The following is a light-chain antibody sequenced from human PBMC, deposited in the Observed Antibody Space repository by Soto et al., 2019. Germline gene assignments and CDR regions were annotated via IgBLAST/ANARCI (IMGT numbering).Light chain of an antibody. J-gene: IGKJ1*01. CDR1: QSVDGSF. V-gene: IGKV3-20*01. Sequence: EIVLTQSPGSLSLSPGERATLSCMASQSVDGSFSAWYQKKPGQAPRLLIYGASKRATGIPDRFSGSGSGTDFTLTISRLEPEDFAVYYCQQYVSSETFGQGTKVEIK. CDR3: QQYVSSET. CDR2: GAS.